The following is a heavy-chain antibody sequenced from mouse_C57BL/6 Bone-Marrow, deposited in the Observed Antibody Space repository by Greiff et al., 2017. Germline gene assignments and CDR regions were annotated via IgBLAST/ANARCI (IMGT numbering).Heavy chain of an antibody. Sequence: EVQGVESGGGLVKPGGSLKLSCAASGFTFSDYGMHWVRQAPEKGLEWVAYISSGSSTIYYADTVKGRLTISRDNAKNTLFLQMTSLRSEDTAMYYCATLYYYGSSRYWYFDVWGTGTTVTVSS. D-gene: IGHD1-1*01. CDR2: ISSGSSTI. CDR3: ATLYYYGSSRYWYFDV. J-gene: IGHJ1*03. V-gene: IGHV5-17*01. CDR1: GFTFSDYG.